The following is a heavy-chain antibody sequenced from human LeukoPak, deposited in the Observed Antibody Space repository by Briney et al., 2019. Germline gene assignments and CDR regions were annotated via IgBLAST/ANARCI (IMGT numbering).Heavy chain of an antibody. J-gene: IGHJ6*03. CDR2: ISSSGSTI. CDR1: GFTFSDYY. V-gene: IGHV3-11*01. D-gene: IGHD2-15*01. CDR3: ASGYCSGGSCYSPLNYYMTS. Sequence: PGGSLRLSCAASGFTFSDYYMSWIRQAPGKGPEWVSYISSSGSTIYYADSVKGRFTISRDNAKNSLYLQMNSLRAEDTAVYYCASGYCSGGSCYSPLNYYMTSGAKGPRSPSP.